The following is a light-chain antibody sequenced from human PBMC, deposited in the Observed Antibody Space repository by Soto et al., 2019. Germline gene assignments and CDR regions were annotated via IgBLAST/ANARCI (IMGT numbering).Light chain of an antibody. Sequence: DIQMTQSPSTLSASVGDRVTITCRASQSIGNWLTWYQQKPGKAPKALIYKGSSLESGAPSRFSGSGSGTEFTLTISSLQPDDFATYYCQHYYDYSKSTFGQGTKLEIK. CDR2: KGS. J-gene: IGKJ2*01. CDR1: QSIGNW. CDR3: QHYYDYSKST. V-gene: IGKV1-5*03.